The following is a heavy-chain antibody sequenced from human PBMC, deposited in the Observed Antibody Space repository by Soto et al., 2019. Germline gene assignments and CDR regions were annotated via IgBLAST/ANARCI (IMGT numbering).Heavy chain of an antibody. J-gene: IGHJ6*02. D-gene: IGHD3-3*01. Sequence: QVQLWESGGGVVQPGRSLRLSCAASGFTFSSYGMHWVRQAQGKGLEWVAVISYDGSNKYYADSVKGRFNIARDNSKNTLYLQMNSLRAEDTAVYYCAKTDDFLSGYWDDWNYGMDVCGQGTTVTVSS. CDR2: ISYDGSNK. CDR1: GFTFSSYG. CDR3: AKTDDFLSGYWDDWNYGMDV. V-gene: IGHV3-30*18.